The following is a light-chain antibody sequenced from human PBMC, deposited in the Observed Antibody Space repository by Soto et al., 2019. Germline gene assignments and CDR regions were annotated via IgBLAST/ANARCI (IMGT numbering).Light chain of an antibody. V-gene: IGLV2-14*01. CDR3: SSYTSSSTPKYV. J-gene: IGLJ1*01. CDR1: SSDVGGYNY. CDR2: DVS. Sequence: QSVLTQPASLSGFPGQSITISCTGTSSDVGGYNYVSWYQQHPGKAPKLMIYDVSNRPSGVSNRFSGSKSGNTASLTISGLQAEDEADYYCSSYTSSSTPKYVFGTGTKVTVL.